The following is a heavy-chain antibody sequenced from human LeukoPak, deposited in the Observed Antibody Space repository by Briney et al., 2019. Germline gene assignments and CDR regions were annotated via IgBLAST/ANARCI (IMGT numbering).Heavy chain of an antibody. Sequence: PGGSLRLSCAASGFTFSSYLMSWVRQAPGKGLEWVANIKQDGSEKYYVDSVKGRFTISRDNAKNSLYLQMNSLRAEDTAVYYCARDLYYDSSGHFDYWGQGTLVTVSS. J-gene: IGHJ4*02. CDR2: IKQDGSEK. D-gene: IGHD3-22*01. CDR3: ARDLYYDSSGHFDY. V-gene: IGHV3-7*01. CDR1: GFTFSSYL.